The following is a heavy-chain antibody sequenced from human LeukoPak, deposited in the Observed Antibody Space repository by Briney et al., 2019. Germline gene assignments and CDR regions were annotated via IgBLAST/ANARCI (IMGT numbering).Heavy chain of an antibody. CDR3: ARAIVATIWAHFDY. Sequence: SETLSLTCTVSGGSISSYYWSWIRQPPGKGLERIGYIYYSGSTNYNPPLKSRVTISVDTSKNQFSLKLSSVPAADTAVYYCARAIVATIWAHFDYWGQGTLVTVSS. CDR2: IYYSGST. V-gene: IGHV4-59*01. J-gene: IGHJ4*02. D-gene: IGHD5-12*01. CDR1: GGSISSYY.